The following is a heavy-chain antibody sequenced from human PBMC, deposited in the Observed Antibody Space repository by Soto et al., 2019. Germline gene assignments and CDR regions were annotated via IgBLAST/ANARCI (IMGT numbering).Heavy chain of an antibody. Sequence: GGSLRLSCAASGFTFSSYGMHWVRQAPGKGLEWVAVISYDGSNKYYADSVKGRFTISRDNSKNTLYLQMNSLRAEDTAVYYCAKDGASIAALEYYYYYSMDVWGKGTTVTVAS. CDR3: AKDGASIAALEYYYYYSMDV. D-gene: IGHD6-6*01. V-gene: IGHV3-30*18. J-gene: IGHJ6*03. CDR2: ISYDGSNK. CDR1: GFTFSSYG.